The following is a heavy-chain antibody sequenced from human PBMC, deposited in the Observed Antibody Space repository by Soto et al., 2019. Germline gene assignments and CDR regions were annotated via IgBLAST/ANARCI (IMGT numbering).Heavy chain of an antibody. J-gene: IGHJ6*02. CDR3: ARDFVVVAATPLSRYYYYGMDV. V-gene: IGHV1-69*13. CDR1: GGTFSSYA. Sequence: VKVSCKASGGTFSSYAISWVRQAPGQGLEWMGGIIPIFGTANYAQKFQGRVTITADESTSTAYMELSSLRSEDTAVYYCARDFVVVAATPLSRYYYYGMDVWGQGTTVTVSS. CDR2: IIPIFGTA. D-gene: IGHD2-15*01.